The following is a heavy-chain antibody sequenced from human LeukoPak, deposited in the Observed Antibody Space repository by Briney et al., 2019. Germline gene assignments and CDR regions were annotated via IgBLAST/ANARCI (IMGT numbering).Heavy chain of an antibody. Sequence: PGGSLRLSCAASGVTLSDYAMSWVRQAPGKGLECVSSIRGSGETTYYADSAKGRFTISRDSSKNTLHPVMNSLRVEDTAVYYCAIDDSSGHTSGFGYWGQGILVTVSS. CDR1: GVTLSDYA. CDR3: AIDDSSGHTSGFGY. V-gene: IGHV3-23*01. D-gene: IGHD5-18*01. CDR2: IRGSGETT. J-gene: IGHJ4*02.